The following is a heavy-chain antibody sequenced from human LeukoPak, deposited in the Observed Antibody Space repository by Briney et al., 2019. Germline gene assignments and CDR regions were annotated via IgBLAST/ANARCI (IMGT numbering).Heavy chain of an antibody. CDR3: ARVSIVVITTGPFDY. J-gene: IGHJ4*02. CDR2: ISSSSSYI. Sequence: GGSLRLSCAASGFTFSSYSMNWVRQAPGKGLEWVSSISSSSSYIYYADSVKGRFTISRDNAKNSLYLQMNSLRAEDTAVYYCARVSIVVITTGPFDYWGQGTPVTVSS. CDR1: GFTFSSYS. V-gene: IGHV3-21*01. D-gene: IGHD3-22*01.